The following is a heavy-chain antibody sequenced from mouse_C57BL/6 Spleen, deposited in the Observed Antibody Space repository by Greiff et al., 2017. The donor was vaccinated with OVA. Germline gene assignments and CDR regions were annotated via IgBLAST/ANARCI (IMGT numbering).Heavy chain of an antibody. J-gene: IGHJ1*03. CDR2: SYPGDGDT. CDR3: ARKGLYYDYDGYFDV. V-gene: IGHV1-82*01. Sequence: QVQLKESGPELVKPGASVKISCKASGYAFSSSWMNWVKQRPGKGLEWIGRSYPGDGDTNYNGKFKGKATLTADKSSSTAYMQLSSLTSEDSAVYFCARKGLYYDYDGYFDVWGTGTTVTVSS. D-gene: IGHD2-4*01. CDR1: GYAFSSSW.